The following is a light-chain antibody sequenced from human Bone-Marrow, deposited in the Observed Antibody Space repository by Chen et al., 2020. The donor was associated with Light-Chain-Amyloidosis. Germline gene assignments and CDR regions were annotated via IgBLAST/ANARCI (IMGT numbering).Light chain of an antibody. J-gene: IGLJ3*02. CDR1: NIGSTS. CDR2: DDS. CDR3: QVWDRSSDRPV. Sequence: SYVLTQPSSVSAAPGKTATTACGGNNIGSTSVHWYQQTPGQAPLLVVYDDSDRPSGIPERLSGSNSGNTATLTISRVEAGDEADYYCQVWDRSSDRPVFGGGTKLTVL. V-gene: IGLV3-21*03.